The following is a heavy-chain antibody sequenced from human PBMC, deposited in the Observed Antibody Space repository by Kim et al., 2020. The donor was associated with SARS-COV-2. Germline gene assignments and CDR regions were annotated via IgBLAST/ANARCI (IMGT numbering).Heavy chain of an antibody. CDR2: ISYTGST. D-gene: IGHD3-10*01. CDR1: GGSISSTNYY. Sequence: SETLSLTCTVSGGSISSTNYYWGWIRQSPGKGLEWIESISYTGSTYYNPSLKSRVTMSVDTSQNQFYLRLSSVTAADTAVYYCARRSGDGSYFDYWGQGTLVTVSS. CDR3: ARRSGDGSYFDY. V-gene: IGHV4-39*01. J-gene: IGHJ4*02.